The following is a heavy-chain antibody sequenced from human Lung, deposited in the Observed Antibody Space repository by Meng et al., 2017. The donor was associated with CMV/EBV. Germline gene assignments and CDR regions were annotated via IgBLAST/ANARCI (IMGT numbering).Heavy chain of an antibody. J-gene: IGHJ4*02. V-gene: IGHV4-38-2*02. Sequence: GPLRLSCTVPGYSISSGYYWGWSRQPPGKGLEWIGSIYHSGSTYYNPSLKSRVTIAVDTYKNQFSLKLSAVAAADTAVYYCARVSCSSTSCYDDWGQGTLVTVSS. D-gene: IGHD2-2*01. CDR1: GYSISSGYY. CDR3: ARVSCSSTSCYDD. CDR2: IYHSGST.